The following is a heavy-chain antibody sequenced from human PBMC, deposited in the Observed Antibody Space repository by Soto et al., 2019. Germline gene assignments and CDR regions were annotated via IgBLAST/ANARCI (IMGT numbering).Heavy chain of an antibody. J-gene: IGHJ4*02. CDR1: GYNFAGYW. V-gene: IGHV5-51*01. D-gene: IGHD3-3*01. CDR3: ARGGVSTRTFDY. Sequence: GESLKISCKGSGYNFAGYWIAWVRQMPGKGLELMGIIYPSDSDTRYRPSFQGQVTISADKSIGSAYLQWSSLRASNTAMYYCARGGVSTRTFDYWGQGTPVTVSS. CDR2: IYPSDSDT.